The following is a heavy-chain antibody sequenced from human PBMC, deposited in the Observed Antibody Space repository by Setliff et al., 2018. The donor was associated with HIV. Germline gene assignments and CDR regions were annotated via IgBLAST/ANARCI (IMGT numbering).Heavy chain of an antibody. D-gene: IGHD1-26*01. V-gene: IGHV4-38-2*01. CDR2: IYRSGST. CDR3: ARNPHYFDRGGSGSPFDY. Sequence: SETLSLTCAVSVYSISSGYFWGWIRQPPGKGLEWIGSIYRSGSTYYNPSLKSRVAISVDTSKNHFSLRLSSVTAADTAVYYCARNPHYFDRGGSGSPFDYWGQGTLVTVSS. J-gene: IGHJ4*02. CDR1: VYSISSGYF.